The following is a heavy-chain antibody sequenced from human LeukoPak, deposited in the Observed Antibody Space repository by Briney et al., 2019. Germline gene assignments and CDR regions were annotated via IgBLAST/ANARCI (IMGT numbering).Heavy chain of an antibody. Sequence: SETLSLTCTVSGYSISSGYYWGWIRQPPGKGLEWIGEINHSGSTNYNPSLKSRVTISVDTSKNQFSLKLSSVTAADTAVYYCAKLLGGGDCYYCEAYWGQGTLVTVSS. J-gene: IGHJ4*02. V-gene: IGHV4-38-2*02. CDR3: AKLLGGGDCYYCEAY. CDR1: GYSISSGYY. CDR2: INHSGST. D-gene: IGHD2-21*02.